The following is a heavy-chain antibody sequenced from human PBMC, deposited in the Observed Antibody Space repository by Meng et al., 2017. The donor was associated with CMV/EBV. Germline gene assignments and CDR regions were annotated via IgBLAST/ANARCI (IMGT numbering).Heavy chain of an antibody. Sequence: FPFTSYASSWVRQAPGKGLEWVSAISGSGGSTYYADSVKGRFTISRDNSKNTLYLQMNSLRAEDTAVYYCAKQLLGGYSYGYYYYFDYWGQGTLVTVSS. D-gene: IGHD5-18*01. V-gene: IGHV3-23*01. CDR2: ISGSGGST. CDR1: FPFTSYA. J-gene: IGHJ4*02. CDR3: AKQLLGGYSYGYYYYFDY.